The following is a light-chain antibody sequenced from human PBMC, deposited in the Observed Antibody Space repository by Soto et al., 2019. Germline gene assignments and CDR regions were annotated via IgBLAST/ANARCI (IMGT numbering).Light chain of an antibody. CDR1: SSNIGTNT. Sequence: QSVLSQPPSASGTRGQRVIISCSGSSSNIGTNTVNWYHHLPGAAPKLLIYGDDQRPAGVPDRISASKSGTSASLAITGLQPEDEADFYCAVWDNSLKGWVFGGGTKLTVL. V-gene: IGLV1-44*01. CDR3: AVWDNSLKGWV. CDR2: GDD. J-gene: IGLJ3*02.